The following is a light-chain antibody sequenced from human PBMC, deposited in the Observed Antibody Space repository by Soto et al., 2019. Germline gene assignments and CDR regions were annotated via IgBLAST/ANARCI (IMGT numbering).Light chain of an antibody. Sequence: EIVLTQSPGTLSLSPGERATLSCRATQSVSSSYLAWYQQKPGQAPRLLIYGASTRATGIPDRLSGSGSGTDFTLTISRLEPEDFAVYYCQQFGTSTSTYTFGQGTKLEIK. CDR3: QQFGTSTSTYT. CDR1: QSVSSSY. V-gene: IGKV3-20*01. J-gene: IGKJ2*01. CDR2: GAS.